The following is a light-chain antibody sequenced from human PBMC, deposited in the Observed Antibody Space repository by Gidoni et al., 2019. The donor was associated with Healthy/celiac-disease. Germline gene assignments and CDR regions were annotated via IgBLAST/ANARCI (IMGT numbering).Light chain of an antibody. CDR3: QKYGSWIT. J-gene: IGKJ5*01. Sequence: EIVLTQSPCTLSLSPGERATLSCRASQSVSSSYLAWYQQKPGQAPRLLIYGASSRATGIPDRFSGSGSGTDFTLTISRLEPEDCAVYYCQKYGSWITFXQXTRLEIK. CDR1: QSVSSSY. CDR2: GAS. V-gene: IGKV3-20*01.